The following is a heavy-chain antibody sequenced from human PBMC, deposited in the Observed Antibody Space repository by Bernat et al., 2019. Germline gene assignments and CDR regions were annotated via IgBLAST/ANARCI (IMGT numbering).Heavy chain of an antibody. J-gene: IGHJ4*02. CDR3: AKDMRGYYRPSDY. Sequence: EVQLSESGGGLVQPGGSLRLSCEVSGFTFSFYAMNWVRQAPGKGLEWVSSIGGGGGDTYYPDSVRGRFTISRDNSKNTLYLQMNSLRAEDTAIYYCAKDMRGYYRPSDYWGQGTLVTVSS. CDR2: IGGGGGDT. CDR1: GFTFSFYA. D-gene: IGHD3-22*01. V-gene: IGHV3-23*01.